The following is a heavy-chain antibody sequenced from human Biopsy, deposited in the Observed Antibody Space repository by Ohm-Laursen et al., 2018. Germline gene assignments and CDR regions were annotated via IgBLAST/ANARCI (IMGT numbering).Heavy chain of an antibody. V-gene: IGHV4-31*03. CDR1: GVSISSGCSY. D-gene: IGHD5-12*01. CDR3: ARLGSGDYFPTFFDF. Sequence: SETLSLTCTVSGVSISSGCSYWRWIRHHPGKGLERIGNFFYSANTYYNPSLKGRVTISVDTSKNQFSLKLSSVTAADTAVYYCARLGSGDYFPTFFDFWGQGALVTVSS. J-gene: IGHJ4*02. CDR2: FFYSANT.